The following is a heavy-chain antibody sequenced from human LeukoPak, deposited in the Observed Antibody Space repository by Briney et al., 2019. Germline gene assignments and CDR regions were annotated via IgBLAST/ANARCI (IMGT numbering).Heavy chain of an antibody. Sequence: ASLKVSCKASGYTFTSYYMHWVRQAPGQGLEWMGWINPNSGGTNYAQKFQGRVTMTRDTSISTAYMELSRLRSDDTAVYYCARAGDHLYYYYMDVWGKGTTVTVSS. CDR1: GYTFTSYY. D-gene: IGHD7-27*01. CDR3: ARAGDHLYYYYMDV. J-gene: IGHJ6*03. V-gene: IGHV1-2*02. CDR2: INPNSGGT.